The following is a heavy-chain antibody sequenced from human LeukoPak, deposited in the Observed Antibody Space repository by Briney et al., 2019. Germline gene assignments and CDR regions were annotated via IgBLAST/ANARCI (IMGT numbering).Heavy chain of an antibody. D-gene: IGHD6-13*01. V-gene: IGHV3-53*01. CDR1: GFTVSDNY. Sequence: GGSLRHSCAASGFTVSDNYMSWVRQAPGKGLEWVSVMYSGGDTYYANSVKGRFTFSRDISKNTLFLQMNGLTTEDTAMYYCARDAPQVPAAGVLASWGQGTLVTVSS. J-gene: IGHJ5*02. CDR2: MYSGGDT. CDR3: ARDAPQVPAAGVLAS.